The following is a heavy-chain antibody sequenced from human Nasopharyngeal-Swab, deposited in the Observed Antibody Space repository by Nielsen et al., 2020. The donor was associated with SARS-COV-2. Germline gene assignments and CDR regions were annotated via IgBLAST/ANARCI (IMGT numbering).Heavy chain of an antibody. Sequence: SETLSLTCTVSGGSISSYYWSWIRQPPGKGLEWIGYIYYSGSTNYYPSLKSRVTISVDMSKNQFSLKLSSVTAADTAVYYCARDRPMVRGVASGGAHYYYYYMDVWGKGTTVTVSS. CDR1: GGSISSYY. J-gene: IGHJ6*03. V-gene: IGHV4-59*01. D-gene: IGHD3-10*01. CDR2: IYYSGST. CDR3: ARDRPMVRGVASGGAHYYYYYMDV.